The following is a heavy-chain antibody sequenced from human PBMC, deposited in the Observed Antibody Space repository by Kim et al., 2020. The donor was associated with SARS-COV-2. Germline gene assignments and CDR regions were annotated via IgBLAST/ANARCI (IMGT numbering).Heavy chain of an antibody. Sequence: KYYQASVKGRFTITRTKSKTTLYLKMSSLRAEDTAVYYCARASGDDAFDIWGQGTMVTVSS. J-gene: IGHJ3*02. D-gene: IGHD7-27*01. V-gene: IGHV3-30*15. CDR2: K. CDR3: ARASGDDAFDI.